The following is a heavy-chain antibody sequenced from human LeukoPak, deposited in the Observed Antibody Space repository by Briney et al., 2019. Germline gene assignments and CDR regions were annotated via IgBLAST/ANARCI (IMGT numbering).Heavy chain of an antibody. D-gene: IGHD3-10*01. CDR3: ARGPRLWFGELSKYYFDY. Sequence: SETLSLTCAVYGGSFCGYYWSWIRQPPGKGRVGIGEINHSGSTNYNPSLKSRVTISVDTSKNQFSLKLSSVTAADTAVYYCARGPRLWFGELSKYYFDYWGQGTLVTVSS. CDR1: GGSFCGYY. CDR2: INHSGST. V-gene: IGHV4-34*01. J-gene: IGHJ4*02.